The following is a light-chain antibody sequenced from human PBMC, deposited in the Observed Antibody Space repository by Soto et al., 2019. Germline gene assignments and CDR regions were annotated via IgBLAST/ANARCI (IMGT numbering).Light chain of an antibody. Sequence: DIVMTQSPLSLPVTPGEPASISCRSSQSLLHSNGYNYLDWYLKKPGQSPQLLIYLGSNQASGVPDRFSGSGLSTDFTLKISRVEAEDVGVYYCMQALQTPPYTFGQGTKLEIK. J-gene: IGKJ2*01. V-gene: IGKV2-28*01. CDR2: LGS. CDR3: MQALQTPPYT. CDR1: QSLLHSNGYNY.